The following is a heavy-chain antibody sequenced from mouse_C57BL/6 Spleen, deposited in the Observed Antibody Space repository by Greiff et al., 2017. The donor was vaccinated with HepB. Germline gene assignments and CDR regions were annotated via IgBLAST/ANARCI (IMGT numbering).Heavy chain of an antibody. V-gene: IGHV5-17*01. Sequence: EVMLVESGGGLVKPGGSLKLSCAASGFTFSDYGMHWVRQAPEKGLEWVAYISSGSSTIYYADTVKGRFTISRDNAKNTLFLQMTSLRSEDTAMYYCARDIHYYGSSYVEVWYFDVWGTGTTVTVSS. D-gene: IGHD1-1*01. CDR2: ISSGSSTI. J-gene: IGHJ1*03. CDR1: GFTFSDYG. CDR3: ARDIHYYGSSYVEVWYFDV.